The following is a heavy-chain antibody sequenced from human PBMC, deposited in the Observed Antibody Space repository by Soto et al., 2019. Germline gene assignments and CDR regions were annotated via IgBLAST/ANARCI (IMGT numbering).Heavy chain of an antibody. J-gene: IGHJ4*02. D-gene: IGHD6-13*01. CDR2: ISYDGSNK. V-gene: IGHV3-30-3*01. CDR3: ARDVGAAAAGFDY. CDR1: GFTFSSYA. Sequence: QVQLVESGGGVVQPGRSLRLSCAASGFTFSSYAMHWVRQAPGKGLEWVAVISYDGSNKYYADSVKGRFTISRDNSKNTLYLQMNSLRAEDTAVYYCARDVGAAAAGFDYWGQGTLVTVSS.